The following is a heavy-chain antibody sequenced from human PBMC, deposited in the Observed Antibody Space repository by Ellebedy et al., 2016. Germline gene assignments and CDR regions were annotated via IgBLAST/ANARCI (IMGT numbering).Heavy chain of an antibody. Sequence: GESLKISXAASGFTLSSYVMHWVRQAPGKGLEWVAVIWYDGNNKFYVDSVKGRFTISRDNSKNILYLQMNSLRAEDTAMYYCARNAKISGTTTDYYYYMDVWGKGTTVTVSS. V-gene: IGHV3-33*01. CDR1: GFTLSSYV. CDR3: ARNAKISGTTTDYYYYMDV. J-gene: IGHJ6*03. D-gene: IGHD1-7*01. CDR2: IWYDGNNK.